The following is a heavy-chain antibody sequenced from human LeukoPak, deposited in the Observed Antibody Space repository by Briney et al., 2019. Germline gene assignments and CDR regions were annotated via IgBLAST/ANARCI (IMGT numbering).Heavy chain of an antibody. J-gene: IGHJ4*02. D-gene: IGHD3-3*01. CDR2: ISWNSGSI. CDR3: AKDSKTYYDFWSGYYGIDY. Sequence: GGSLRLSCAASGFTFDDYAMHWVRQAPGKGLEWVSGISWNSGSIGYADPVKGRFTISRDNAKNSLYLQMNSLRAEDTALYYCAKDSKTYYDFWSGYYGIDYWGQGTLVTVSS. CDR1: GFTFDDYA. V-gene: IGHV3-9*01.